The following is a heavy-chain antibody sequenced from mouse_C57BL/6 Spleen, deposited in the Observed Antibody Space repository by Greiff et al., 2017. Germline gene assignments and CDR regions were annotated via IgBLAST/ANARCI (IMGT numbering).Heavy chain of an antibody. Sequence: VQLQQSGAELVKPGASVKMSCKASGYTFTSYWITWVKQRPGQGLEWIGDIYPGSGSTNYNEQFKSKATLTVDTSSSTAYMQLSSLTSEDSAVYYCARIYDGYYGAMDYWGQGTSVTVSS. J-gene: IGHJ4*01. CDR2: IYPGSGST. CDR3: ARIYDGYYGAMDY. CDR1: GYTFTSYW. D-gene: IGHD2-3*01. V-gene: IGHV1-55*01.